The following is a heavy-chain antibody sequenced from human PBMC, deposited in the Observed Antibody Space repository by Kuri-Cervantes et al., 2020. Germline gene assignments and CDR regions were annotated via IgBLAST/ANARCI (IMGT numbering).Heavy chain of an antibody. Sequence: GGSLRLSCATSGFTFDDWAMHWVRQVPGKGLEWVSGISWNGGTVDYADYVKGRFTISRDNAENSLYLQMHSLRAEDTALYYCARSLLSRGNVWGKGTTVTVSS. D-gene: IGHD5-24*01. J-gene: IGHJ6*04. CDR1: GFTFDDWA. CDR2: ISWNGGTV. V-gene: IGHV3-9*01. CDR3: ARSLLSRGNV.